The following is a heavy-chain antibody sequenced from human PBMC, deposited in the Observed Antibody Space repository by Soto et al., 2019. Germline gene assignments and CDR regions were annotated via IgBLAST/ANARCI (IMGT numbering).Heavy chain of an antibody. J-gene: IGHJ4*02. V-gene: IGHV1-3*01. CDR1: GYSFTSYA. CDR2: INAGNGNT. D-gene: IGHD6-6*01. CDR3: ARASRSIAYFDY. Sequence: GASVKVSCKASGYSFTSYAMHWVRHAPGQRLEWMGWINAGNGNTKYSQKFQGRVTITRDTSASTAYMELSSLRSEDTAVYYCARASRSIAYFDYWGQGTLVTV.